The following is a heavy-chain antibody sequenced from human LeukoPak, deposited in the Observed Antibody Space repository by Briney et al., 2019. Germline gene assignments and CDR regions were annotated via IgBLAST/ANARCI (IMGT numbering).Heavy chain of an antibody. Sequence: PGGSLRLSCAASGFTFDDYAMHWVRQAPGKGLEWVSGISWNSGSIGYADSVKGRFTISRDNAKNSLYLQMNSLRAEDMALYYCAKDKDWAHTGGGIDYWGQGTLVTVSS. CDR2: ISWNSGSI. CDR1: GFTFDDYA. J-gene: IGHJ4*02. D-gene: IGHD3/OR15-3a*01. V-gene: IGHV3-9*03. CDR3: AKDKDWAHTGGGIDY.